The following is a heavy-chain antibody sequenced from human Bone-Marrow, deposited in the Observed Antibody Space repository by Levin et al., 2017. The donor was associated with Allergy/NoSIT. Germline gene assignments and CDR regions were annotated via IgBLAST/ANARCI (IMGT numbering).Heavy chain of an antibody. Sequence: ASVKVSCKLSGGSLSNHAFSWVRQAPGQGLEWMGGLIPLFGTTTYAQKLQGRLVITADKTSSTVYMDLSSLRPEDTAVSYCATEIYDTSNFYYYMDVWGTGTTVTVSS. D-gene: IGHD5/OR15-5a*01. CDR1: GGSLSNHA. J-gene: IGHJ6*03. V-gene: IGHV1-69*06. CDR3: ATEIYDTSNFYYYMDV. CDR2: LIPLFGTT.